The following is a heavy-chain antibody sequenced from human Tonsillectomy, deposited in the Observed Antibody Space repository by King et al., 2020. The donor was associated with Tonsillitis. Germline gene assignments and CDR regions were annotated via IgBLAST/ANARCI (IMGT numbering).Heavy chain of an antibody. CDR2: INPDRGDT. Sequence: QLVQSGAEVKKPGASVKVSCKASGYTFSGYYIHWVRQAPGQGLEWMGVINPDRGDTHYAQKFQGRVTVTRDTSISTAYMELNRLRSDDTAVYYCARNPDDAWGIGGDYYDMDVGARGTT. CDR1: GYTFSGYY. CDR3: ARNPDDAWGIGGDYYDMDV. D-gene: IGHD1-26*01. V-gene: IGHV1-2*02. J-gene: IGHJ6*03.